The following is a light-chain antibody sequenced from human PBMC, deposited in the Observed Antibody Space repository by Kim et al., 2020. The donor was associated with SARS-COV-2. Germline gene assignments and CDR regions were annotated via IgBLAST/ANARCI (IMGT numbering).Light chain of an antibody. J-gene: IGKJ1*01. Sequence: VLTQSPRTLSVSPGERATLSCRAGQSIGSNLAWYQQTTGQPPRLLIYGASTRATGIPSRCSGSGAGTEFTLTISSLQSEDFAVYFCEQYDSCPWTFGQGTKVDIK. CDR1: QSIGSN. CDR2: GAS. V-gene: IGKV3-15*01. CDR3: EQYDSCPWT.